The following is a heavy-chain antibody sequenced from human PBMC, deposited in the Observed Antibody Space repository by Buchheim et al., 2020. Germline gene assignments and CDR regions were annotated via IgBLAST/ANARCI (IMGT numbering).Heavy chain of an antibody. CDR1: TFTVSSTY. Sequence: EVQLVESGGGLVQPGGSLRLSCATSTFTVSSTYMSWVRQAPGKGLEWVSVIYSGGTTYYADSVKGRFTISRDNLTHKLYLQMNSLRVEDTAVYFCARGRPFDTWGQGTL. V-gene: IGHV3-66*02. CDR3: ARGRPFDT. CDR2: IYSGGTT. J-gene: IGHJ5*02.